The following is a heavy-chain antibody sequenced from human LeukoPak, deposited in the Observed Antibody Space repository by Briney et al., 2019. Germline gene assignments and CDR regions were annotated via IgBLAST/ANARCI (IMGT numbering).Heavy chain of an antibody. D-gene: IGHD6-19*01. CDR3: ARVGSGWSTTYFDY. J-gene: IGHJ4*02. Sequence: ASVKVSCKASGGAFSSYAISWVRQAPGQGLEWMGGIIPIFGTANYAQKFQGRVTITADKSTSTAYMELSSLRSEDTAVYYCARVGSGWSTTYFDYWGQGTLVTVSS. CDR2: IIPIFGTA. V-gene: IGHV1-69*06. CDR1: GGAFSSYA.